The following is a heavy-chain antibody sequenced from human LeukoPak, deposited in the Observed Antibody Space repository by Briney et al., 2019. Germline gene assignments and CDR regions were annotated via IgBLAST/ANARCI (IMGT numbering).Heavy chain of an antibody. V-gene: IGHV4-59*01. CDR2: IYYSGST. CDR1: GGSISSYY. CDR3: ARGPTVTKIYYYYGMDV. Sequence: PSEALSLTCTVSGGSISSYYWSWIRQPPGKGLEWIGYIYYSGSTNYNPSLKSRVTISVDTSKNQFSLKLSSVTAADTAVYYCARGPTVTKIYYYYGMDVWGQGTTVTVSS. D-gene: IGHD4-17*01. J-gene: IGHJ6*02.